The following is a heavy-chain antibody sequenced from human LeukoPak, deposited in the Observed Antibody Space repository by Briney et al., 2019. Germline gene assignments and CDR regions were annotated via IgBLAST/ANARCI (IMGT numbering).Heavy chain of an antibody. CDR2: INHSGST. CDR3: ASQRRGDTAMAFDY. V-gene: IGHV4-34*01. J-gene: IGHJ4*02. D-gene: IGHD5-18*01. Sequence: SETLSLTCAVYGGSFSGYYWSWIRQPPGKGLEWIGEINHSGSTNYNPSLKSRVTISVDTSKNQFSLKLSSVTAADTAVYYCASQRRGDTAMAFDYWGQGTLLTVSS. CDR1: GGSFSGYY.